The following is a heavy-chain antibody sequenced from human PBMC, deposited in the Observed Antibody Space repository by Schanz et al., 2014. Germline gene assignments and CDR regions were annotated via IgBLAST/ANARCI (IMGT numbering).Heavy chain of an antibody. CDR2: ILGLASTT. D-gene: IGHD5-18*01. CDR1: GFTFSTSA. CDR3: VRVSFADPRLYRGMDRDIDY. J-gene: IGHJ4*02. V-gene: IGHV3-23*01. Sequence: EVQLLESGGGLVQPGGSLRLSCAASGFTFSTSAMSWVRQVPGKGLEWVSAILGLASTTYYADSVKGRFTISRDNSKNLLYLQMNNLRAEDTAVYYCVRVSFADPRLYRGMDRDIDYWGQGTLVTVSS.